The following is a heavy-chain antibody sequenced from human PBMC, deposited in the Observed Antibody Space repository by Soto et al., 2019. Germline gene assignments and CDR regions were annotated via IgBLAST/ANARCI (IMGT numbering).Heavy chain of an antibody. J-gene: IGHJ4*02. CDR2: ISGSGVST. Sequence: PWGSLRLSCAAAGFTFSSYAMSWVRQAPGKVLEWVSAISGSGVSTYYADSVKSRFTISIDNSKNTMYLQMNSLRAEDTAVYYCATLRPANIVVVVAAHFDYWGQGTLVTVSS. V-gene: IGHV3-23*01. CDR1: GFTFSSYA. CDR3: ATLRPANIVVVVAAHFDY. D-gene: IGHD2-15*01.